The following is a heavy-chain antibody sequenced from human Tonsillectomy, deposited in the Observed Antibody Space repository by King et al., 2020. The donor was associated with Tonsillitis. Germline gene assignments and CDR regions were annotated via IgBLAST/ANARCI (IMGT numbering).Heavy chain of an antibody. CDR2: ISSKGGTT. D-gene: IGHD3-16*01. CDR1: GFIFSNYA. CDR3: VKGRGVYTDYPRFDY. V-gene: IGHV3-64D*06. Sequence: DVQLVESGGGLVRPGESLRLSCSASGFIFSNYAMHWVRQAPGKGLEMVSGISSKGGTTYYADSVKARFTISRDDSKNTLYLQMSSLRTDETAVYYCVKGRGVYTDYPRFDYWGQGTLVTVSS. J-gene: IGHJ4*02.